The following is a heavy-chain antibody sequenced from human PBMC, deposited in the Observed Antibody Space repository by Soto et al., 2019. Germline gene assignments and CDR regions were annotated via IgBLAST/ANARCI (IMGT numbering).Heavy chain of an antibody. D-gene: IGHD3-10*01. CDR2: ISAYNGNT. J-gene: IGHJ4*02. CDR3: ARDTYYYGSGSSFDN. Sequence: WASVKVSCKASGYSFTSYGISWVRQAPGQGLEWMGWISAYNGNTNYAQNLQGRVSMTTDTSTSTAYMELRRLRSDDTAVYYCARDTYYYGSGSSFDNWGQGTLVTVSS. V-gene: IGHV1-18*01. CDR1: GYSFTSYG.